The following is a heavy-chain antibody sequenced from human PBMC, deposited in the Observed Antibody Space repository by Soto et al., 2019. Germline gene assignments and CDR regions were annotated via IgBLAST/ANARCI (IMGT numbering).Heavy chain of an antibody. J-gene: IGHJ6*02. Sequence: QVQLVESGGGVVQPGGSLRLSCTTSGFTFNPYGMHGVRQAPGKGLKWVAIIWYDGSNKYYADSVKGRFTISRDNSKNTLYLQMNSLRAEDTALYYCARADCTGAYCYSWPFNYGVNVWGQGTTVTVSS. V-gene: IGHV3-33*08. CDR2: IWYDGSNK. CDR1: GFTFNPYG. D-gene: IGHD2-15*01. CDR3: ARADCTGAYCYSWPFNYGVNV.